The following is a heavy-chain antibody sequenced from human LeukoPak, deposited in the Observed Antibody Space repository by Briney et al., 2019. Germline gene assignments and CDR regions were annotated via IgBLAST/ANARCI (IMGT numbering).Heavy chain of an antibody. CDR1: GFTFSSYA. J-gene: IGHJ4*02. CDR3: ARGLFNYDNSGLNY. CDR2: IWYDGSNK. D-gene: IGHD3-22*01. Sequence: GGSLRLSCAASGFTFSSYAMYWVRQAPGKGLEWVTNIWYDGSNKYYADSVKGRFTISRDNSRNTLYLQMNSLRAEDTAVYYCARGLFNYDNSGLNYWGQGTRVTVSS. V-gene: IGHV3-33*01.